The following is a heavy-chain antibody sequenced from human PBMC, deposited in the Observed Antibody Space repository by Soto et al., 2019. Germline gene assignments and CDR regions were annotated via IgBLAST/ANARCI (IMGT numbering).Heavy chain of an antibody. V-gene: IGHV1-18*01. J-gene: IGHJ5*02. CDR1: GYTFTSYG. Sequence: GASVKVSCKASGYTFTSYGISWVRQAPGQGLEWMGWISAYNGNTNYAQKLQGRVTMTTDTSTSTAYMELRSLRSDDTAVYYCAREGPYSSSLRPVPSNWFAPWGQGTLVTVSS. D-gene: IGHD6-13*01. CDR3: AREGPYSSSLRPVPSNWFAP. CDR2: ISAYNGNT.